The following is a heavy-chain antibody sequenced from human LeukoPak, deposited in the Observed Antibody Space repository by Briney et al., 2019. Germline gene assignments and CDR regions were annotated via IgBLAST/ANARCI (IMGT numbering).Heavy chain of an antibody. Sequence: ASVKVSRKVSVYTLTELSMHWVRQAPGKGLEWMGGLDPEDGETIYAQKFQGRVTMTEDTSTDTAYMELSSLRSEDTAVYYCATASPRSGSYVPFDYWGQGTLVTVSS. D-gene: IGHD3-10*01. CDR2: LDPEDGET. V-gene: IGHV1-24*01. J-gene: IGHJ4*02. CDR1: VYTLTELS. CDR3: ATASPRSGSYVPFDY.